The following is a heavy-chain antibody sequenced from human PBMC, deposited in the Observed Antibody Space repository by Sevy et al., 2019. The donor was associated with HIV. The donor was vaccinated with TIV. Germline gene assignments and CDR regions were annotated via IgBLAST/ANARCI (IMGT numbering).Heavy chain of an antibody. CDR2: IYYSGST. CDR1: GGSVSSGSYY. D-gene: IGHD6-6*01. V-gene: IGHV4-61*01. Sequence: SETLSLTCTVSGGSVSSGSYYWSWIRQPPGKGLEWIGYIYYSGSTNYNPSLKSRVTISVDTSKNQFSLKLSSVTAADTAVHYCAREEVAARLGWFDPWGQGTLVTVSS. J-gene: IGHJ5*02. CDR3: AREEVAARLGWFDP.